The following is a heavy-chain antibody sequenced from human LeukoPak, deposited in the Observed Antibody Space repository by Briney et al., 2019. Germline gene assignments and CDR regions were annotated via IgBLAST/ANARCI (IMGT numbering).Heavy chain of an antibody. CDR1: GFSLSTSGVG. J-gene: IGHJ3*02. V-gene: IGHV2-5*01. Sequence: SGPTLVKPIQTLTLTCTFSGFSLSTSGVGVGWIRQPPGKAPEWLALIYWNDDKRYSPSLKSRLTITKDTSKNQVVLTMTNMDPVGTATYYCAHRPIGPFLIAARPYDAFDIWGQGTMVTVSS. CDR2: IYWNDDK. D-gene: IGHD6-6*01. CDR3: AHRPIGPFLIAARPYDAFDI.